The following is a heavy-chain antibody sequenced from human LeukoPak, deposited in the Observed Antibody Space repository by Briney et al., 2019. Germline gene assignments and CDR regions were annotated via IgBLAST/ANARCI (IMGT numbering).Heavy chain of an antibody. CDR2: IYYSGST. Sequence: RPSETLSLTCTVSGGSISSGGYSWSWIRQHPGKGLEWIVYIYYSGSTYYDPSLKSRVTISVDTSKNQFSLKLSSVTAADTAVYYCARLAHVVEPADMGYYFDYWGQGTLVTVSS. CDR3: ARLAHVVEPADMGYYFDY. D-gene: IGHD2-2*01. CDR1: GGSISSGGYS. V-gene: IGHV4-31*03. J-gene: IGHJ4*02.